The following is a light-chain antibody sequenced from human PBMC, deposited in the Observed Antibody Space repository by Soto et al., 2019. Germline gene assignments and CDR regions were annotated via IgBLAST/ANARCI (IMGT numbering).Light chain of an antibody. CDR3: QQYNNWPLYT. CDR2: GAS. V-gene: IGKV3D-15*01. CDR1: QSVSSN. J-gene: IGKJ2*01. Sequence: EIVMTQSPVTLSVSPGERATLSCRASQSVSSNLAWYQQKPGQATRLLIYGASTRATGIPARFSGSGSGTEFTLTISSLQSEDFAVYYCQQYNNWPLYTFGQGTKLEIK.